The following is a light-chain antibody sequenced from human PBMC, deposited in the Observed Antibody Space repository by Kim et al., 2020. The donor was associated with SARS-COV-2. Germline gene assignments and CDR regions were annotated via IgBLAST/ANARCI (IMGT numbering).Light chain of an antibody. J-gene: IGLJ2*01. CDR2: QDN. V-gene: IGLV3-1*01. Sequence: VSPGQTASITFSGNKLGDKFVFWDQQMPGQSPVLVIYQDNTRPSGIPERFSGSNSGNTATLTISGTQAMDEADYYCQAWDNSTVIFGGGTQLTVL. CDR3: QAWDNSTVI. CDR1: KLGDKF.